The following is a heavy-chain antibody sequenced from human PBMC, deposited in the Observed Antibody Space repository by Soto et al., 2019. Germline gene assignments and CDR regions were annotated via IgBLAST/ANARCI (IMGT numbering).Heavy chain of an antibody. D-gene: IGHD2-8*01. V-gene: IGHV3-74*01. Sequence: GGSLRLSCAASGFTFRSYGMHWVRQAPGKGLVWVSGITTDESNTDYADSVKGRFTISRDNAKNTMYLQMNSLTADDTAVYYCARDTNGLHYWGQGTLVTVSS. CDR1: GFTFRSYG. CDR3: ARDTNGLHY. J-gene: IGHJ4*02. CDR2: ITTDESNT.